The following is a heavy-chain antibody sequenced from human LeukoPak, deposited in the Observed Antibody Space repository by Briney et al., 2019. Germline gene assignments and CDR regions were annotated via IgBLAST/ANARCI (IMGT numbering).Heavy chain of an antibody. D-gene: IGHD2-2*01. J-gene: IGHJ1*01. CDR1: GFTFRNYE. CDR3: ARDEGHTVTNEYFQH. V-gene: IGHV3-48*03. CDR2: ISVSGSTI. Sequence: GGSLRLSCEVSGFTFRNYEMNWVRQAPGKGLEWVSYISVSGSTIHYAESVKGRFTISRDNAKDSLFLQMNSLRVEDTAVYYCARDEGHTVTNEYFQHWGQGTLVTVSS.